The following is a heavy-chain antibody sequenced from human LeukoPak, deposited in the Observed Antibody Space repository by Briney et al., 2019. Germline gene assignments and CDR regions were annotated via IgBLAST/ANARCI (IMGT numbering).Heavy chain of an antibody. CDR2: INPSGGST. J-gene: IGHJ4*02. V-gene: IGHV1-46*01. CDR3: ARDLLWGVVVFDY. CDR1: GYTFTSYY. D-gene: IGHD2-15*01. Sequence: GASVKVSCKASGYTFTSYYMHWVRQAPGQGLEWMGIINPSGGSTSYAQKFQGRVTMTRDTSTSTVYMELRSLRSDDTAVYYCARDLLWGVVVFDYWGQGTLVTVSS.